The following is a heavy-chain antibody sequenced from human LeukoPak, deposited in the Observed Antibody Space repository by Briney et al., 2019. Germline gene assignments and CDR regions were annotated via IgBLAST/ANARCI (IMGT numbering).Heavy chain of an antibody. V-gene: IGHV3-21*01. J-gene: IGHJ4*02. CDR2: ISSSSSYI. Sequence: GGSLRLSCAASGFTFSSYSMNWVRQAPGKGLEWVSSISSSSSYIYYADSVKGRFTISRDNAKNSLYLQMNSLRAEDTAVYYCARDRQTHYYDSSGYPGYWGQGTLVTVSS. D-gene: IGHD3-22*01. CDR3: ARDRQTHYYDSSGYPGY. CDR1: GFTFSSYS.